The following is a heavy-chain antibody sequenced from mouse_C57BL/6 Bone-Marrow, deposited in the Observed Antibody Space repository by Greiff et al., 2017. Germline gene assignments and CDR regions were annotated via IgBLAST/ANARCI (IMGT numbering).Heavy chain of an antibody. D-gene: IGHD1-1*01. Sequence: QVHVKQSGAELVRPGASVKLSCKASGYTFTSYGISWVKQRTGQGLEWIGEIYPRSGNTYYNEKFKGKATLTADKSSSTAYMELRSLTSEDSEVYVCAREREYYGLDYWGQGTTLTVSS. V-gene: IGHV1-81*01. CDR1: GYTFTSYG. CDR3: AREREYYGLDY. CDR2: IYPRSGNT. J-gene: IGHJ2*01.